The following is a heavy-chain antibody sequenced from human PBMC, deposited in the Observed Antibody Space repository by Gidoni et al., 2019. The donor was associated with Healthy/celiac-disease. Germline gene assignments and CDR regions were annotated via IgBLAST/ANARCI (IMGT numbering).Heavy chain of an antibody. J-gene: IGHJ5*02. V-gene: IGHV1-69*02. Sequence: QVQLVQSGAEVKKPGSSVKVSCKASGGTFSSYTISWVRQAPGQGLEWMGRITPILGIANYAQKFQGRVTITADKSTSTAYMELSSLRSEDTAVYYCARSSAVLRDNWFDPWGQGTLVTVSS. CDR3: ARSSAVLRDNWFDP. CDR1: GGTFSSYT. D-gene: IGHD6-6*01. CDR2: ITPILGIA.